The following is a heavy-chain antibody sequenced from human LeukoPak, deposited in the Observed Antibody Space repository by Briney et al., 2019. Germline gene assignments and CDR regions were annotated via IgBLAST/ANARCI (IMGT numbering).Heavy chain of an antibody. CDR2: ISDSGGST. CDR3: AKGGSSYSEMDY. D-gene: IGHD4-11*01. J-gene: IGHJ4*02. CDR1: GFTLSSYA. V-gene: IGHV3-23*01. Sequence: GGSLRLSCAASGFTLSSYAMSWVRQAPGKGLEWVSAISDSGGSTYYADSVKGRFTISRDNSKNTLYLQMNSLRADDTAVYYCAKGGSSYSEMDYWGQGTLVTVSS.